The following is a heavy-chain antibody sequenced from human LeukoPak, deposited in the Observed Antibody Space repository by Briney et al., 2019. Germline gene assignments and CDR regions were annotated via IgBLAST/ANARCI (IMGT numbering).Heavy chain of an antibody. V-gene: IGHV3-23*01. J-gene: IGHJ4*02. CDR1: GFTFSSYG. CDR2: ISSGGGST. Sequence: PGGSLRLSCAASGFTFSSYGMNWVRQAPGKGLEWVSGISSGGGSTYYADSVKGRFTISRDNSKNTLYLQMSSLRAEDTAVYYCAKDQGYSSGWYRSYFDYWGQGTLVTVSS. CDR3: AKDQGYSSGWYRSYFDY. D-gene: IGHD6-19*01.